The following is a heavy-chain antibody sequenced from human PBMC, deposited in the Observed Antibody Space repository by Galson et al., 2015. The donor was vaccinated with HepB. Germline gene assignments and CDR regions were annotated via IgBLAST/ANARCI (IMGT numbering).Heavy chain of an antibody. CDR2: ISSSSTYI. CDR1: GFTFSDYS. CDR3: ARGPDLEFDY. V-gene: IGHV3-21*01. Sequence: SLRLSCAASGFTFSDYSMNWVRQAPGTGLEWVSSISSSSTYIYYADSVRGRFTISRDNAKNSLYLQMNSLRVEDTAVYYCARGPDLEFDYWGQGTLVTVSS. J-gene: IGHJ4*02.